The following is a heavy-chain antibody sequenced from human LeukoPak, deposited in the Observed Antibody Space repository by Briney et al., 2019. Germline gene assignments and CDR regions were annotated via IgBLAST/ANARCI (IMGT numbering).Heavy chain of an antibody. Sequence: KTSETLSLTCNVFGGSISSSSYYWGWIRQPPGKGLEWIGSIYYSGTTHYNPSLESRVTISVDTSKNQFSLKLASVTAADTAIYYCAKGAGGFSYYNWFDPWGQGTLVTVSS. J-gene: IGHJ5*02. CDR3: AKGAGGFSYYNWFDP. D-gene: IGHD5-18*01. CDR1: GGSISSSSYY. CDR2: IYYSGTT. V-gene: IGHV4-39*07.